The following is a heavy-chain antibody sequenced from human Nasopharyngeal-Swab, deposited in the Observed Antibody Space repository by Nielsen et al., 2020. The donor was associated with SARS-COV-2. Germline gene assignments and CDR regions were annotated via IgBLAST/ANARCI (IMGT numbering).Heavy chain of an antibody. CDR2: ISGSGGST. CDR1: GFTFSSYA. D-gene: IGHD2/OR15-2a*01. V-gene: IGHV3-23*01. CDR3: AKEGSRTTVITIYWYFDL. Sequence: GESLKISCAASGFTFSSYAMSWVRQAPGKGLEWVSAISGSGGSTYYADSVKGRFTISGDNSKNTLYLQMNSLRAEDTAVYYCAKEGSRTTVITIYWYFDLWGRGTLVTVSS. J-gene: IGHJ2*01.